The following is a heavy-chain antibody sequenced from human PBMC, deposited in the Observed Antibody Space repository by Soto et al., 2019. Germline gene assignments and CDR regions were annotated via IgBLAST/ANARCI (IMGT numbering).Heavy chain of an antibody. V-gene: IGHV3-30*14. CDR1: GFTFNNFA. CDR3: ANEVDVAFSSLQYGMDV. D-gene: IGHD5-12*01. CDR2: ISYDGTYK. Sequence: GSLRLSCAASGFTFNNFAMHWVRQAPGKGLEWVAFISYDGTYKYYADSVRGRFTVYRDNSKSTLFLQMNSLKFEDTAVYVCANEVDVAFSSLQYGMDVWGQGTTVTVSS. J-gene: IGHJ6*02.